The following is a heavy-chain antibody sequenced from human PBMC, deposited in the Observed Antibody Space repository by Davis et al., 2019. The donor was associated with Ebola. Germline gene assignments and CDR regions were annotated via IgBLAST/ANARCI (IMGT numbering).Heavy chain of an antibody. CDR2: INPHNGNT. D-gene: IGHD1-1*01. V-gene: IGHV1-18*04. Sequence: ASVKVSCKASGYTFTNYGITWVRQAPGQGLEWMGWINPHNGNTNYAQNVQGRVTMTTDTSMSTAYMEVGSLKSDDTAVYYCARAQFPTTSDHWGQGTLVTVSS. J-gene: IGHJ4*02. CDR1: GYTFTNYG. CDR3: ARAQFPTTSDH.